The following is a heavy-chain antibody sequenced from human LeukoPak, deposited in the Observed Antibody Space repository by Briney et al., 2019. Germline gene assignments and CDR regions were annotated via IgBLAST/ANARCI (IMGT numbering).Heavy chain of an antibody. CDR1: GSTFSNYW. CDR3: VRSAFHAGSGNYYDY. J-gene: IGHJ4*02. CDR2: IDNAGSIT. V-gene: IGHV3-74*03. D-gene: IGHD3-22*01. Sequence: GGSLRLSCAASGSTFSNYWIHWVRQAPGKELVWVSRIDNAGSITTYADSVKGRFTISRDNAENTLYLQMNSLRVEDTAVYYCVRSAFHAGSGNYYDYWGQGTLVTVSS.